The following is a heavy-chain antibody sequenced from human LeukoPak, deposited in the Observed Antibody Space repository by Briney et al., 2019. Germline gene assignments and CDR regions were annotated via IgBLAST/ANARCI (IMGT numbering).Heavy chain of an antibody. CDR3: ARDPNPTYYYDSSGYYYFDY. CDR2: ISSSSSYI. Sequence: GGSLRLSCAASGFTFSSYSMNWVRQAPGKGLGWVSSISSSSSYIYYADSVKGRFTISRDNAKNSLYLQMNSLRAEDTAVYYCARDPNPTYYYDSSGYYYFDYWGQGTLVTVSS. CDR1: GFTFSSYS. V-gene: IGHV3-21*01. J-gene: IGHJ4*02. D-gene: IGHD3-22*01.